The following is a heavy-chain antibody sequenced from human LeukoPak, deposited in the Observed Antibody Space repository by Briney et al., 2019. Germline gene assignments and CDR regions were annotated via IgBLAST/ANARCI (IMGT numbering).Heavy chain of an antibody. CDR2: IYYSGSA. V-gene: IGHV4-59*01. CDR1: GVSLSSYY. J-gene: IGHJ4*02. D-gene: IGHD5-18*01. Sequence: SETLSLTCTVSGVSLSSYYWSWIRQPPGKGPEWIGYIYYSGSADYNPSLKSRGTMSVDTSKNQFSLRLSSVTAADTAVYCCARDKQPGDNWGQGTLVTVSS. CDR3: ARDKQPGDN.